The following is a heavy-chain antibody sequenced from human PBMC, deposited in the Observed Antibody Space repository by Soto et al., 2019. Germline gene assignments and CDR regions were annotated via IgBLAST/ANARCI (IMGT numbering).Heavy chain of an antibody. Sequence: GGSLRLSCAASGFTFRTYGMHWVRQAPGKGLEWVAFISDDGSQKYYGDSVKGRFTISRDNSKNTLSLRMISLRTEDTSVYYCAKESPGGWHFFDTWGQGTLVTVSS. CDR1: GFTFRTYG. CDR2: ISDDGSQK. V-gene: IGHV3-30*18. D-gene: IGHD6-19*01. CDR3: AKESPGGWHFFDT. J-gene: IGHJ4*02.